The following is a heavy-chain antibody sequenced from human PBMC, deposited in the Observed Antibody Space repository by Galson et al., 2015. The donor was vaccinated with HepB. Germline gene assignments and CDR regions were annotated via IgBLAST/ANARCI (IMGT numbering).Heavy chain of an antibody. J-gene: IGHJ5*02. CDR1: GFSLSTSGVG. D-gene: IGHD2-8*01. CDR3: ARTLGMVYAIEGGWFDP. CDR2: IYWDDDK. Sequence: PALVKPTQTLTLTCTFSGFSLSTSGVGVGWIRQPPGKALEWLALIYWDDDKRYSPSLKSRPTITKDTSKNQVVLTMTNMDPVDTATYYCARTLGMVYAIEGGWFDPWGQGTLVTVSS. V-gene: IGHV2-5*02.